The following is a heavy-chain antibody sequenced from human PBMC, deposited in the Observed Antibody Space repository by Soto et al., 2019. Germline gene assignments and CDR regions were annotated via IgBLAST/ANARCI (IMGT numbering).Heavy chain of an antibody. CDR2: ISWNSGSI. CDR1: GFTFDDYA. J-gene: IGHJ6*03. V-gene: IGHV3-9*01. D-gene: IGHD5-12*01. CDR3: AKDKQIGGYSGYYYYYYYMDV. Sequence: EVQLVESGGGLVQPGRSLRLSCAASGFTFDDYAMHWVRQAPGKGLEWVSGISWNSGSIGYADSVKGRFTISRDNAKNSLYLQMNSLRAEDTALYYCAKDKQIGGYSGYYYYYYYMDVWGKGTTVTVSS.